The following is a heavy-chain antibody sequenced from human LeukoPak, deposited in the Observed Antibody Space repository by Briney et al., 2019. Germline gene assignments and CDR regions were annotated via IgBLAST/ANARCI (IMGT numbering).Heavy chain of an antibody. CDR3: AIDFYPLPEAVVVAAILNWFDP. D-gene: IGHD2-15*01. CDR2: ISSSSSTI. Sequence: PGGSLRLSCAASGFTFSSYSMNWVRQAPGKGLEWVSYISSSSSTIYYADSVKGRFTISRDNAKNSLYLQMNSLRAEDTAVYYCAIDFYPLPEAVVVAAILNWFDPWGQGTLVTVSS. CDR1: GFTFSSYS. V-gene: IGHV3-48*01. J-gene: IGHJ5*02.